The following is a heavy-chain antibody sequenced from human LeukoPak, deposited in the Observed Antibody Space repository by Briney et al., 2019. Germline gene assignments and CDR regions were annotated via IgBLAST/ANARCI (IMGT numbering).Heavy chain of an antibody. CDR1: GGSISSYY. Sequence: SETLSLTCTVSGGSISSYYWSWIRQPPGKGLEWIGYIYYSGSIKYNPSLKSRVTMSVDTSKNQFSLKLSSVTAADTAVYYCARGSWIQSSPAIYYFDYWGQGTLVTVSS. CDR3: ARGSWIQSSPAIYYFDY. CDR2: IYYSGSI. J-gene: IGHJ4*02. V-gene: IGHV4-59*01. D-gene: IGHD5-18*01.